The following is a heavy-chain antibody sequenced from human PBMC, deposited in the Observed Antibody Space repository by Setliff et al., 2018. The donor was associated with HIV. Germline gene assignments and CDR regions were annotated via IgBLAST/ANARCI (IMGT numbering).Heavy chain of an antibody. V-gene: IGHV1-2*02. D-gene: IGHD3-3*01. CDR2: SNPNSGDT. CDR1: GYTFTDYD. J-gene: IGHJ4*02. CDR3: ATVDDVSQIYFDY. Sequence: ASVKVSCKASGYTFTDYDIHWVRQAAGQGLEWMGWSNPNSGDTKYAQNFQGRVTMTKDTSVSTAYMELSRLTSDDTAVYYCATVDDVSQIYFDYLGQGTLVTVSS.